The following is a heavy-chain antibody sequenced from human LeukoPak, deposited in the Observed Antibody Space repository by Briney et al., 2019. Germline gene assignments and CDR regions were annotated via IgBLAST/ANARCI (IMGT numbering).Heavy chain of an antibody. V-gene: IGHV1-69*13. D-gene: IGHD5-24*01. CDR1: GYTFTSYY. CDR2: IIPIFGTA. CDR3: ARSDGYNTDY. J-gene: IGHJ4*02. Sequence: SVNVSCKASGYTFTSYYMHWVRQAPGQGLEWMGGIIPIFGTANYAQKFQGRVTITADESTSTAYMELSSLRSEDTAVYYCARSDGYNTDYWGQGTLVTVSS.